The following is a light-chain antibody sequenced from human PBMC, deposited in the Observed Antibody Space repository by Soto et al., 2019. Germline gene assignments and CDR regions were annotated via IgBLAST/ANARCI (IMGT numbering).Light chain of an antibody. CDR1: QSVSSN. CDR3: QQYNNWLT. CDR2: GAS. V-gene: IGKV3-15*01. Sequence: EIVMTQSPATLSVSPGERATLSCRASQSVSSNLAWYQQKPGQAPRLLIYGASTRATGIPARFSGSGSGTECTLTISSLPSEDFAVYYCQQYNNWLTFGGGTKVEIK. J-gene: IGKJ4*01.